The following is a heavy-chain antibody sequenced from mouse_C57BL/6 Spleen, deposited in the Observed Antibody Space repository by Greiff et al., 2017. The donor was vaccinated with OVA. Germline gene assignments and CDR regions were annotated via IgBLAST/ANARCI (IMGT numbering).Heavy chain of an antibody. V-gene: IGHV3-6*01. CDR3: ARDDYDVGFAY. CDR2: ISYDGSN. J-gene: IGHJ3*01. Sequence: EVQLLESGPGLVKPSQSLSLTCSVTGYSITSGYYWNWIRQFPGNKLEWMGYISYDGSNNYNPSLKNRISITRDTSKNQFFLKLNSVTTEDTATYYCARDDYDVGFAYWGQGTLVTVSA. CDR1: GYSITSGYY. D-gene: IGHD2-4*01.